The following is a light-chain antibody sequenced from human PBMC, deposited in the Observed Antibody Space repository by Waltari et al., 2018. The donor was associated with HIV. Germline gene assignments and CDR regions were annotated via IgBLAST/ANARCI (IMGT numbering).Light chain of an antibody. CDR2: LTS. J-gene: IGKJ2*01. CDR1: QSLLYKNGKTY. V-gene: IGKV2-28*01. CDR3: MQALQSPWT. Sequence: DIVMTQSPLSLPVTPGEPASMSCWSSQSLLYKNGKTYLNWYLQKPGQSPQVLIYLTSNRASGVPDRFSGSGSGTDFTLKISRMEAEDIGVYYCMQALQSPWTFGQGTKLEIK.